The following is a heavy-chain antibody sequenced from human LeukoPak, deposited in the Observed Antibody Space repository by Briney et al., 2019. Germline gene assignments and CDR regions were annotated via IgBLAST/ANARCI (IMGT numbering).Heavy chain of an antibody. CDR3: TRKFASGSHQFDY. CDR2: ISYDGSNK. Sequence: GGSLRLSCAASGFAFSSYAMHWVRQAPGKGLEWVAVISYDGSNKYYADSVKGRFTISRDNSKNTLYLQMNSLRAEDTAVYYCTRKFASGSHQFDYWGQGTLVTVSS. D-gene: IGHD3-10*01. J-gene: IGHJ4*02. CDR1: GFAFSSYA. V-gene: IGHV3-30-3*01.